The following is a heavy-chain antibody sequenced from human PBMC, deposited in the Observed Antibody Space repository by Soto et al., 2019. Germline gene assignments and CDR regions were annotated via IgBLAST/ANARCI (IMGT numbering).Heavy chain of an antibody. CDR2: ISAKNGNT. CDR1: GYNLSTYT. D-gene: IGHD3-22*01. Sequence: QVHLVQSGGEVKKPGASVIVSCKTSGYNLSTYTINWVRQAPVHLLERIGWISAKNGNTDYPRKFQCRVTVTMDTSTTTSYMEVRNLRSDDTAVYYCASGYFDHFFDFWGQGTLVTVSS. J-gene: IGHJ4*02. V-gene: IGHV1-18*04. CDR3: ASGYFDHFFDF.